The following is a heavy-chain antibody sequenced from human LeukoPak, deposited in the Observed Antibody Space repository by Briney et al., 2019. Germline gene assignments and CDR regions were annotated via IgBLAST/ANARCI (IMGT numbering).Heavy chain of an antibody. CDR1: GFTVSSNY. D-gene: IGHD3-3*01. CDR2: IYSGGST. Sequence: GGSLRLSCAASGFTVSSNYMSWVRQAPGKGLEWVSVIYSGGSTYYADSVKSRFTISRDNSKNTLYLQMNSLRAEDTAVYYCARIVWSYYYYYYMDVWGKGTTVTISS. V-gene: IGHV3-53*01. J-gene: IGHJ6*03. CDR3: ARIVWSYYYYYYMDV.